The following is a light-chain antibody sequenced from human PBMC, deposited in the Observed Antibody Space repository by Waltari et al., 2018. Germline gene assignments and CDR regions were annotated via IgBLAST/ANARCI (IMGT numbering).Light chain of an antibody. CDR3: SSRNGRANQVV. CDR2: GKD. Sequence: SSELTQDPAVSVPLGQTVRFTCQGDSLRTSYASWYQLKPGQAPVLVIDGKDKRPSGIPDRISSYSSGTTSSLTITGAQAEDEADYYCSSRNGRANQVVFAGGTKVTVL. V-gene: IGLV3-19*01. CDR1: SLRTSY. J-gene: IGLJ3*02.